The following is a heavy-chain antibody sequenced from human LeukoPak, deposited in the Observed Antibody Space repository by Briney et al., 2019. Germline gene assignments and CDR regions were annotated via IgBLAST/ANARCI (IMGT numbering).Heavy chain of an antibody. CDR3: AKDGGTHFDH. J-gene: IGHJ4*02. Sequence: PGGSLRLSCAASGFIFSNYEMNWVRQAPGKGLEWVSYISSSGTTISYAQSVKGRFTITRDNAQNSLTLHMNTLRADDTAVYYCAKDGGTHFDHWGQGTLVTVSS. CDR2: ISSSGTTI. CDR1: GFIFSNYE. D-gene: IGHD1-26*01. V-gene: IGHV3-48*03.